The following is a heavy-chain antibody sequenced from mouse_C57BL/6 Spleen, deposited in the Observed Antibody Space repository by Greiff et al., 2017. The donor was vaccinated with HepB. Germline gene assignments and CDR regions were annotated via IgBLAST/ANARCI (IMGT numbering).Heavy chain of an antibody. J-gene: IGHJ3*01. Sequence: VQLQQSGPELVKPGASVKISCKASGYTFTDYYMNWVKQSHGKSLEWIGDINPNNGGTSYNQKFKGKATLTVDKSSSTAYMELRSLTSEDSAVYYCARDYPSSYWGQGTLVTVSA. D-gene: IGHD5-5*01. CDR2: INPNNGGT. CDR1: GYTFTDYY. V-gene: IGHV1-26*01. CDR3: ARDYPSSY.